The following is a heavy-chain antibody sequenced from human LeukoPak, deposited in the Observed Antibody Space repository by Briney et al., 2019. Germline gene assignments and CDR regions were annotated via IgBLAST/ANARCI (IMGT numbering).Heavy chain of an antibody. CDR3: AKDMGYDSSGPLDY. V-gene: IGHV3-9*03. J-gene: IGHJ4*02. D-gene: IGHD3-22*01. CDR1: GFTFDDYA. CDR2: ISWNSGSI. Sequence: PGGSLRLSCAASGFTFDDYAMHWVRQAPGKGLEWVSGISWNSGSIGYADSVKGRFTTSGDNAKNSLYLQMNSLRAEDMALYYCAKDMGYDSSGPLDYWGQGTLVTVSS.